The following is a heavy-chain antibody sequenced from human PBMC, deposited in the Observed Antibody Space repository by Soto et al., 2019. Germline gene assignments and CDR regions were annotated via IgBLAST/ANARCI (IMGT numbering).Heavy chain of an antibody. V-gene: IGHV1-18*01. Sequence: QVHLVQSGDEVKKPGASVKVSCKGSGYDFTTYGITWVRQAPGQGLEWMAWISAHNGNTDYAQKLQGRVTVTRDTPTSTAYMELRSLRSDDTAMYYCARGRYGDYWGQGALVTVSS. J-gene: IGHJ4*02. CDR3: ARGRYGDY. CDR1: GYDFTTYG. CDR2: ISAHNGNT. D-gene: IGHD1-1*01.